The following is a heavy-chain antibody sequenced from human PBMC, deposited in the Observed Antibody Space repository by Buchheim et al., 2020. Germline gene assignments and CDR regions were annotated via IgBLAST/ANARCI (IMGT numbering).Heavy chain of an antibody. J-gene: IGHJ4*02. CDR1: GFTFSSYA. D-gene: IGHD5-24*01. V-gene: IGHV3-23*01. CDR2: ISGSGGST. CDR3: ARDQNGYNFLGEFDY. Sequence: EVQLLESGGGLVQPGGSLRLSCAASGFTFSSYAMSWVRQAPGKGLEWVSAISGSGGSTYYADSVKGRFTISRDNAKNSLYLQMNSLRDEDTAVYYCARDQNGYNFLGEFDYWGQGTL.